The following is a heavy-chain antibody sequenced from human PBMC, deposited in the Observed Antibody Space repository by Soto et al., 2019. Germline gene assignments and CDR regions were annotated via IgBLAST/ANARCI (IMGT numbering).Heavy chain of an antibody. CDR3: AKDMKWGGMTTIHYFDS. V-gene: IGHV3-9*02. D-gene: IGHD4-17*01. Sequence: EVQLVESGGGLVQPGRSLRLSCVGSGFIADDYTMHWVRQAPGKGLEWVSGISSNRETINYADSVKGRFTISRDNAKNSLFLQMNSLRPEDTALYYCAKDMKWGGMTTIHYFDSWGQGTLVTVSS. J-gene: IGHJ4*02. CDR2: ISSNRETI. CDR1: GFIADDYT.